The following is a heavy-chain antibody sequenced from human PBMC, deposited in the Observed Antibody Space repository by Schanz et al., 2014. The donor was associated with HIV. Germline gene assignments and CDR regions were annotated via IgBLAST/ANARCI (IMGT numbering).Heavy chain of an antibody. Sequence: QVQLVESGGGVVQPGRSLRLSCAASGFTFNNYGIHWVRQAPGKGLEWMGVISYDGRNKYYADSVKGRFTISRDNSKNTLFLQVNSLRAEDTAVYFCSKEMEQWLVSPRGYFGMDVWGQGATVTVSS. D-gene: IGHD6-19*01. CDR3: SKEMEQWLVSPRGYFGMDV. CDR2: ISYDGRNK. V-gene: IGHV3-30*18. CDR1: GFTFNNYG. J-gene: IGHJ6*02.